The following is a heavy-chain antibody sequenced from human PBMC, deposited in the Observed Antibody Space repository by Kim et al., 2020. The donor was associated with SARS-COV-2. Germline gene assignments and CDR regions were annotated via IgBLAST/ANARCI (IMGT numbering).Heavy chain of an antibody. D-gene: IGHD3-9*01. V-gene: IGHV4-31*03. J-gene: IGHJ6*02. CDR2: IYYSGST. CDR3: ARDRRQHDILTGYEHHYYYGMDV. CDR1: GGSISSGGYY. Sequence: SETLSLTCTVSGGSISSGGYYWSWIRQHPGKGLEWIGYIYYSGSTYYNPSLKSRVTISVDTSKNQFSLKLSSVTAADTAVYYCARDRRQHDILTGYEHHYYYGMDVWGQGTTVTVSS.